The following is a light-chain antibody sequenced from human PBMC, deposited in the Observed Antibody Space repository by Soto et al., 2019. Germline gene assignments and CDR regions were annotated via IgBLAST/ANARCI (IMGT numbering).Light chain of an antibody. J-gene: IGLJ1*01. CDR1: SSDVGGYNY. Sequence: QSVLTQPPSASGSFGQSVTISCTGTSSDVGGYNYVSWYQQHPGKAPKLMIYEVSERPSGVPDRFPGSKSGNTASLTVSGLHADDEADYYCSSYSGTNYHYVFGTGTKLTVL. CDR2: EVS. V-gene: IGLV2-8*01. CDR3: SSYSGTNYHYV.